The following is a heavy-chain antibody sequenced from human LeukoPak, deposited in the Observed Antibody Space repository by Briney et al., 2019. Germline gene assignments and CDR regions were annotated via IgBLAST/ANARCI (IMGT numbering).Heavy chain of an antibody. V-gene: IGHV3-30*04. CDR3: ARTSTHEFYQLLDYYYYYGMDV. J-gene: IGHJ6*02. CDR2: ISYDGSNK. D-gene: IGHD2-2*01. CDR1: GFTFSSYA. Sequence: GGSLRLSCAASGFTFSSYAMHWVRQAPGKGLEWVAVISYDGSNKYYADSVKGRFTISRDNSKNTLYLQMNSLRAEDTAVYYCARTSTHEFYQLLDYYYYYGMDVWGQGTTVTVSS.